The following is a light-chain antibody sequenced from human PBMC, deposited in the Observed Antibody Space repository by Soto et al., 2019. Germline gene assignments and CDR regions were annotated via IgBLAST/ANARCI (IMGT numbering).Light chain of an antibody. V-gene: IGKV3D-15*01. J-gene: IGKJ1*01. CDR2: DIF. CDR3: EQYNNWPLWT. Sequence: SQSPATVSVSKGERATLSCRASQSVGSDLAWYQQKPGQAPRLVIYDIFTRATGVPTRISGSGSGTEFTLTISSLQSEDFAVYYCEQYNNWPLWTFGQGTKVDIK. CDR1: QSVGSD.